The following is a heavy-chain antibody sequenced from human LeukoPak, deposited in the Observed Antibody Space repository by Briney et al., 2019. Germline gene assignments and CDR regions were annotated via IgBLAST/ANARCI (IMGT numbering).Heavy chain of an antibody. CDR1: GFTFSNYF. CDR3: ARRVDATRWFDP. D-gene: IGHD2-15*01. CDR2: INSDGTTT. V-gene: IGHV3-74*03. J-gene: IGHJ5*02. Sequence: GGSLRLSCAASGFTFSNYFMHWVRQAPGKGLVWVSRINSDGTTTMYADSVKGRFTTSRDNAKNTLYLQMNSLRDEDTAVYYCARRVDATRWFDPWGQGTLVTVSS.